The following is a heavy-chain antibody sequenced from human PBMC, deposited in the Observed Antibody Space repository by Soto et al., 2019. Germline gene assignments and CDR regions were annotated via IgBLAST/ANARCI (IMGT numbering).Heavy chain of an antibody. CDR2: INHSGST. CDR3: ARFHNWNDLAPSYDDGMDV. Sequence: SEALSLTCAVYGGSFSGYYWSWIRQPPGKGLEWIGEINHSGSTNNNPSLKGRVTISVDTSKNQFSLKLSSVTAADTAVYYCARFHNWNDLAPSYDDGMDVWGQGTTVT. D-gene: IGHD1-20*01. V-gene: IGHV4-34*01. J-gene: IGHJ6*02. CDR1: GGSFSGYY.